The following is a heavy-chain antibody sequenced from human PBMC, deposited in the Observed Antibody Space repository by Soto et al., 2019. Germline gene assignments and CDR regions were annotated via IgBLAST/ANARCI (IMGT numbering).Heavy chain of an antibody. J-gene: IGHJ6*02. Sequence: GALRLSCAASGFTFSSYIINWVRQAPGKGLQWVSYITSTSSYTYYADSVKGRFTISRDNAKNSLYLQLSSLRAEDTAVYYCARQKCTSTSCNHGMDVWGQGTTVNVSS. CDR1: GFTFSSYI. CDR2: ITSTSSYT. CDR3: ARQKCTSTSCNHGMDV. V-gene: IGHV3-21*01. D-gene: IGHD2-2*01.